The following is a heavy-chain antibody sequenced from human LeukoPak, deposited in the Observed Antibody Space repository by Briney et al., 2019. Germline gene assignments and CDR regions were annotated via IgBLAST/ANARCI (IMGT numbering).Heavy chain of an antibody. V-gene: IGHV3-48*04. D-gene: IGHD4-23*01. CDR2: ISSSSSTI. CDR1: GFTFSSYS. CDR3: ARTTVVTSFDY. Sequence: GGSLRLSCAASGFTFSSYSMNWVRQAPGKGLEWVSYISSSSSTIYYADSVKGRFTISRDNAKNSLYLQMNSLRAEDTAVYYCARTTVVTSFDYWGQGTLVTDSS. J-gene: IGHJ4*02.